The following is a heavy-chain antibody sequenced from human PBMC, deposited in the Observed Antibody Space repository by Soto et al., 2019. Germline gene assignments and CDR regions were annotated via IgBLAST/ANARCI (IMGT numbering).Heavy chain of an antibody. D-gene: IGHD6-13*01. V-gene: IGHV3-48*03. Sequence: QPGGSLRLSCAASGFTFSSYEMNWVRQAPGKGLEWVSYISSSGSTIYYADSVKGRFTISRDNAKNSLYLQMNSLRAEDTAVYYCARGGLYSSSWYYYYGMDVWGQGTTVTVSS. CDR2: ISSSGSTI. CDR3: ARGGLYSSSWYYYYGMDV. CDR1: GFTFSSYE. J-gene: IGHJ6*02.